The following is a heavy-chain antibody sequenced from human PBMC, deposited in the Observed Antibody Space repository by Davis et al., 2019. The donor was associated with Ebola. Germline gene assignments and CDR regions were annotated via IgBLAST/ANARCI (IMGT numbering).Heavy chain of an antibody. J-gene: IGHJ4*02. Sequence: ASVKVSCKASGGTFSSYAISWVRQATGQGLEWMGWMNPNSGNTGYAQKFQGRVTMTRDTSISTAYMELSRLRSDDTAVYYCARDQFVSSWYQPSDYWGQGTLVTVSS. CDR1: GGTFSSYA. V-gene: IGHV1-8*02. CDR2: MNPNSGNT. CDR3: ARDQFVSSWYQPSDY. D-gene: IGHD6-13*01.